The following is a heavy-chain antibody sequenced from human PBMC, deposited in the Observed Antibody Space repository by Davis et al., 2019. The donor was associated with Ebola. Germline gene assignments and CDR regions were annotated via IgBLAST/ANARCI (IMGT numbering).Heavy chain of an antibody. J-gene: IGHJ5*02. Sequence: GGSLRLSCAASGFTFDDYAMHWVRQAPGKGLEWVSGISWNSGSIGYADSVKGRFTISRDNAKNSLYLQMNSLRAEDTAVYYCARDSYSSSWYRAGNWFDPWGQGTLVTVSS. V-gene: IGHV3-9*01. D-gene: IGHD6-13*01. CDR2: ISWNSGSI. CDR1: GFTFDDYA. CDR3: ARDSYSSSWYRAGNWFDP.